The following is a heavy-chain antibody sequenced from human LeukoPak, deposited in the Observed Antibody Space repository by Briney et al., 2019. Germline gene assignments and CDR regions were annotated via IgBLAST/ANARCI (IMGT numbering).Heavy chain of an antibody. D-gene: IGHD2-21*01. CDR3: ARGWHDCGGDCYSRLLDY. Sequence: GASVKVSCKASGYTFTSYYMHWVRQAPGQGLEWMGIINPSGGSTSYAQKFQGRVTMTRDTSTSTVYMELSSLRFEDTAVYYCARGWHDCGGDCYSRLLDYWGQGTLVTVSS. CDR2: INPSGGST. V-gene: IGHV1-46*03. J-gene: IGHJ4*02. CDR1: GYTFTSYY.